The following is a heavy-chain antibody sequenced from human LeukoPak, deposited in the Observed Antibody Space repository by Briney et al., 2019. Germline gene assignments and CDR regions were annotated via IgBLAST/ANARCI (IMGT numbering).Heavy chain of an antibody. CDR1: GGSFSGYY. J-gene: IGHJ1*01. Sequence: SETLSLTCAVYGGSFSGYYWSWIRQPPGKGLEWIGEINHSGSTNYNPSLKSRVTISVDTSKNQFSLKLSSVTAADTAAYYCARASPRWAAADVYFQHWGQGTLVTVSS. V-gene: IGHV4-34*01. CDR3: ARASPRWAAADVYFQH. CDR2: INHSGST. D-gene: IGHD6-13*01.